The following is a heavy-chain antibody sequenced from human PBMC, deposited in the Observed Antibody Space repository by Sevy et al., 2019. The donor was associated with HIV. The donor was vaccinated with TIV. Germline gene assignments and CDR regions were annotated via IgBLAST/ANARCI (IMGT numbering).Heavy chain of an antibody. CDR3: GGPPFFHDFGSDWFDP. Sequence: SETLSLTCTVSGDSISRSSYYWGWIRQTPGKGLEWIGSMYYTGSTYYNPSLKRRVTISVDASKNQFSLKLGSVTAADTAVYYCGGPPFFHDFGSDWFDPWGQGILVTVSS. D-gene: IGHD3-3*01. CDR2: MYYTGST. CDR1: GDSISRSSYY. J-gene: IGHJ5*02. V-gene: IGHV4-39*01.